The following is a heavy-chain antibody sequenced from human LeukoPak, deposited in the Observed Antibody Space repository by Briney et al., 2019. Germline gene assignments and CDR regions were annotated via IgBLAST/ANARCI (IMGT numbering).Heavy chain of an antibody. CDR1: GFTFSSYA. D-gene: IGHD3-22*01. CDR3: AKYYYDSSGGPGGP. V-gene: IGHV3-23*01. Sequence: GGSLRLSCAASGFTFSSYAMSWVRQAPGKGLEWVSAISGSGGSTYYADSVKGRFTISRDNSKNTLYLQMNSLRAEDTAVYYCAKYYYDSSGGPGGPWGQGTLVTVSS. CDR2: ISGSGGST. J-gene: IGHJ5*02.